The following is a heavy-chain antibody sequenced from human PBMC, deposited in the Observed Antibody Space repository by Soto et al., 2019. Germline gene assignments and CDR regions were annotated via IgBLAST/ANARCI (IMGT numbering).Heavy chain of an antibody. J-gene: IGHJ4*02. Sequence: VKVSCKASGYTFTSYGISSARQATGQGLEWMGWISAYNGNTNYAQKLQGRVTMTTDTSTSTAYTELRSLRSDDTAVYYCARDSVAARPGFGDYWGQGTLVTVSS. V-gene: IGHV1-18*01. CDR3: ARDSVAARPGFGDY. CDR1: GYTFTSYG. D-gene: IGHD6-6*01. CDR2: ISAYNGNT.